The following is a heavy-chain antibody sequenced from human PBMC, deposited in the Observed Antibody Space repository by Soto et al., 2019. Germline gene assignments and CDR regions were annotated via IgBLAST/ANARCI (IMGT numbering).Heavy chain of an antibody. CDR1: GFTLSNYA. D-gene: IGHD2-15*01. CDR3: ARIKLVDFFFSNVDVYDLDV. Sequence: EVQLVESGGGLVQPGGSLRLSCAASGFTLSNYAVNWVRQAPGKGLEWVSYISSDSRYIYHGDSGKGRFTISRDNARNSVYLQINRLRDEDTTVDYCARIKLVDFFFSNVDVYDLDVWGQGTPVTVSS. V-gene: IGHV3-21*01. J-gene: IGHJ6*02. CDR2: ISSDSRYI.